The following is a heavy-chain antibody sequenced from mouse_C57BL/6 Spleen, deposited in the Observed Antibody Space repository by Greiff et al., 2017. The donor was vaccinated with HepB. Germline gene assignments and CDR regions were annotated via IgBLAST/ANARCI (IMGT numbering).Heavy chain of an antibody. CDR2: IHPNSGST. V-gene: IGHV1-64*01. D-gene: IGHD1-1*02. Sequence: QVQLKQPGAELVKPGASVKLSCKASGYTFTSYWMHWVKQRPGQGLEWIGMIHPNSGSTNYNEKFKSKATLTVDKSSSTAYMQLSSLTSEDSAVYYCARGYGGRDWYFDVWGTGTTVTVSS. CDR3: ARGYGGRDWYFDV. CDR1: GYTFTSYW. J-gene: IGHJ1*03.